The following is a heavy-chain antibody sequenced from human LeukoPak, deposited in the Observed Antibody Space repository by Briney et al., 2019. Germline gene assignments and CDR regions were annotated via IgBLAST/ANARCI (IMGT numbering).Heavy chain of an antibody. Sequence: SETLSLTCTVSGGSVSSGSYYWSWIRQPPGKGLEWIGYIYYSGSTNYNPSLKSRVTISVDTSKNQFSLKLSSVTAADTAVYYCARGKVGYYYYYGMDVWGQGTTVTVSS. D-gene: IGHD1-26*01. CDR1: GGSVSSGSYY. V-gene: IGHV4-61*01. J-gene: IGHJ6*02. CDR2: IYYSGST. CDR3: ARGKVGYYYYYGMDV.